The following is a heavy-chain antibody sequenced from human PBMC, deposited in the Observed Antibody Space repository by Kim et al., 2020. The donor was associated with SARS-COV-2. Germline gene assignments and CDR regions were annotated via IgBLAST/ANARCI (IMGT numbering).Heavy chain of an antibody. D-gene: IGHD5-12*01. CDR2: IWYDGSNK. CDR1: GFTFSSYA. Sequence: GGSLRLSCAASGFTFSSYAMHWVRQAPGKGLEWVAVIWYDGSNKYYADSVKGRFTISRDNSKNTLYLQMNSLRAEDTAVYYCAKDTEMATISAFDIWGQG. V-gene: IGHV3-33*06. J-gene: IGHJ3*02. CDR3: AKDTEMATISAFDI.